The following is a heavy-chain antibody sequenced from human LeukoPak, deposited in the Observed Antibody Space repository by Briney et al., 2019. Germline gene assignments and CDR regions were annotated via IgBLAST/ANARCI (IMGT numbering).Heavy chain of an antibody. Sequence: SGTLSLTCAVSGGSISSGDYYWSWIRQPPGKGLEWIGYIYSSGSTYYNPSLKSRVTISVDTSKNQFSLKLSSVTAADTAVYYCARGVRFHFDYWGQATLVTV. V-gene: IGHV4-30-4*01. J-gene: IGHJ4*02. CDR3: ARGVRFHFDY. CDR2: IYSSGST. D-gene: IGHD3-3*01. CDR1: GGSISSGDYY.